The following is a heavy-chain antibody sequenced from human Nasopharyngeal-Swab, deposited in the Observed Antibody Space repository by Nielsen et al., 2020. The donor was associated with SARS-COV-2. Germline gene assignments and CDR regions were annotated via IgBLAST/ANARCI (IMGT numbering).Heavy chain of an antibody. V-gene: IGHV3-30*03. CDR3: ARDSDIPYSGYGMDV. CDR2: ISYDGGSK. D-gene: IGHD6-13*01. CDR1: GFTFSTYG. Sequence: GESLKISCAASGFTFSTYGMHWVRQAPGKGLEWVAVISYDGGSKYYVDSVKGRFTISRDNAKNSLYLQMNSLRAEDTAVYYCARDSDIPYSGYGMDVWGQGTTVTVSS. J-gene: IGHJ6*02.